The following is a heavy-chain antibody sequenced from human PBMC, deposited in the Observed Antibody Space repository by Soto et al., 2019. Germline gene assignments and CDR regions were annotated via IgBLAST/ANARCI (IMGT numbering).Heavy chain of an antibody. D-gene: IGHD1-7*01. J-gene: IGHJ4*02. CDR1: GFTFSSYG. CDR2: SSATGAGT. V-gene: IGHV3-23*01. Sequence: EVQLLESGGGLVQPGGSLRLSCAASGFTFSSYGMTWVRQAPGKGLEWVSFSSATGAGTYYADSVKGRFTISRDNSKNMLYLQMTSLRADDTAVYYCAKDRLAGGNYGFYSDFWGQGALVIVSS. CDR3: AKDRLAGGNYGFYSDF.